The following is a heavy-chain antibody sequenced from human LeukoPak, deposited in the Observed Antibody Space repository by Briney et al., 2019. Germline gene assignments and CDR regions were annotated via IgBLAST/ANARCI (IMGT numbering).Heavy chain of an antibody. D-gene: IGHD3-22*01. CDR3: ARVGYYYDSSGYYYYFDY. CDR2: MNPNSGNT. Sequence: GASVKVSCKASGYTFTSYDINWVRQATGQGLEWMGWMNPNSGNTGYAQKFLGRVTMTRNTSISTAYMELSSLRSEDTAVYYCARVGYYYDSSGYYYYFDYWGQGTLVTVSS. V-gene: IGHV1-8*01. CDR1: GYTFTSYD. J-gene: IGHJ4*02.